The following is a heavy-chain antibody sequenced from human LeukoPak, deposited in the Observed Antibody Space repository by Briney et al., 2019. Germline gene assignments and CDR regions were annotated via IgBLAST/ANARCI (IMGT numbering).Heavy chain of an antibody. V-gene: IGHV3-30*02. CDR2: IRYDGSNK. CDR3: AKDLDYGDLDY. Sequence: GGSLRLSCAASGFTFSSYGMHWVHQAPGKGLEWAAFIRYDGSNKYYADSVKGRFTISRDNSKNTLYLQMNSLRAEDTAVYYCAKDLDYGDLDYWGQGTLVTVSS. J-gene: IGHJ4*02. D-gene: IGHD4-17*01. CDR1: GFTFSSYG.